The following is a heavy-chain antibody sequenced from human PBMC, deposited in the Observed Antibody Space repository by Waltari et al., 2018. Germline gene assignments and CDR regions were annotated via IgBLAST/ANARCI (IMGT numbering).Heavy chain of an antibody. J-gene: IGHJ4*02. CDR2: IYHTGSN. D-gene: IGHD5-12*01. Sequence: QVQLQESGPGLVKPSETLSLTCAVSDYFISSGYFWAWIRQPPGKGLEWIAHIYHTGSNSYNPSLGSRVTISVDTSKNQFSLKMTSVTAADTAIYYCARHSYSEPFHYWGQGTLVTVSS. CDR1: DYFISSGYF. CDR3: ARHSYSEPFHY. V-gene: IGHV4-38-2*01.